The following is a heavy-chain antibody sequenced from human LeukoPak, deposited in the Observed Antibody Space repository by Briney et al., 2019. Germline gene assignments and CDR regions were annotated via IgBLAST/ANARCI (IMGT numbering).Heavy chain of an antibody. CDR3: ARHPLNYYGSGSYFSYFDY. CDR2: ISGSGGST. CDR1: GFTFSSYA. J-gene: IGHJ4*02. D-gene: IGHD3-10*01. Sequence: GGSLRLSCAASGFTFSSYAMSWVRQAPGKGLEWVSAISGSGGSTYYADSVKGRFTISRDNSKNTLYLQMNSLRAEDTAVYYCARHPLNYYGSGSYFSYFDYWGQGTLVTVSS. V-gene: IGHV3-23*01.